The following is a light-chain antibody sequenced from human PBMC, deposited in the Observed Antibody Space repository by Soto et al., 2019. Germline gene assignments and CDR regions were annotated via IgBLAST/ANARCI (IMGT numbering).Light chain of an antibody. CDR3: QQYGSSPQT. Sequence: EIVLTQSPGTLSLSPGERATLSCRASQSVSSSYLAWYQQKPGQAPRLLIYGASSRATGIPDRFSGSGSGTDFTLTISRLEPEAFAVYYCQQYGSSPQTFGQGTKVEIQ. V-gene: IGKV3-20*01. J-gene: IGKJ1*01. CDR1: QSVSSSY. CDR2: GAS.